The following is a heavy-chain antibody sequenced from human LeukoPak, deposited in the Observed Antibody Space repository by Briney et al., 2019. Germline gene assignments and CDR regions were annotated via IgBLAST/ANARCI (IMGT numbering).Heavy chain of an antibody. Sequence: GASVKASCKASGYTFTSYGILWVRQAPGQGLEWMGWISTYNGNTNYAQKIQGRVTMTTDTSTSTAYMELRSLRSDDTAVYYCARDLPYSSSWESIDYWGQGTLVTVSS. CDR3: ARDLPYSSSWESIDY. CDR2: ISTYNGNT. CDR1: GYTFTSYG. D-gene: IGHD6-13*01. V-gene: IGHV1-18*01. J-gene: IGHJ4*02.